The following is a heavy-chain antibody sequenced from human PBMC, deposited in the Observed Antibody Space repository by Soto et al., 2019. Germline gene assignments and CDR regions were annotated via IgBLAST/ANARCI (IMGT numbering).Heavy chain of an antibody. Sequence: PAETLSLTCAVSGGSISDSNWWSWVRQPPGKGLEWIGEIHHSGTSNYNPSFKSRVTISTDKSKNQFSLRLTSVTAADTARYYCARMYSSGSGWFHPWGQGTLVTVSS. V-gene: IGHV4-4*02. CDR3: ARMYSSGSGWFHP. D-gene: IGHD6-19*01. CDR2: IHHSGTS. J-gene: IGHJ5*02. CDR1: GGSISDSNW.